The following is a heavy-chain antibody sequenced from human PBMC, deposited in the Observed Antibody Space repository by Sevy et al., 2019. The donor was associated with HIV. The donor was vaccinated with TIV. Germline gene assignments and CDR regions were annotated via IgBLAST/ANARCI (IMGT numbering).Heavy chain of an antibody. CDR2: IHYSGNT. J-gene: IGHJ4*02. Sequence: SETLSLTCNVSGGSIGSFYWSWIRQPPGKGLEWIAYIHYSGNTNYNPSLKSRVTISVDTSKNQFSLKVSSVTDADTAFYYCARGSTYGLSYYFDSWGQGTLVTVS. CDR3: ARGSTYGLSYYFDS. V-gene: IGHV4-59*01. D-gene: IGHD2-8*01. CDR1: GGSIGSFY.